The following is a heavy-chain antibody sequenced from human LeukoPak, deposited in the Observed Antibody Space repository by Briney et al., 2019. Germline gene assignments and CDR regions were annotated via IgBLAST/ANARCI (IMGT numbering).Heavy chain of an antibody. J-gene: IGHJ4*02. CDR3: ARGKRGFGDPYCYFDY. V-gene: IGHV3-74*01. CDR2: INRDGRSA. CDR1: GFNLSDYW. D-gene: IGHD3-16*02. Sequence: GGALRLSCRASGFNLSDYWMHWVRQAPGEGLLWVSRINRDGRSAGYADFVKGRSTISRDNSKNTLAMLLDSLTVEDTGVYYCARGKRGFGDPYCYFDYWGQGLLVTVSS.